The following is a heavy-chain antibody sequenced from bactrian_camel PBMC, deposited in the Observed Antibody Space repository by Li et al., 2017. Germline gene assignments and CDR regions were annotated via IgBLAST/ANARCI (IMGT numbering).Heavy chain of an antibody. D-gene: IGHD7*01. V-gene: IGHV3S53*01. Sequence: VQLVESGGGSVQVGGSLTLACTAHGFTANKCGMDWYRQAAGKQRQWVSHVLPDGSATFPDPVKGRFNITVDKAADTVYLQMNSLKLEDTAMYYCAASSRLTGPSLTPGTYNYWGQGTQVTVS. CDR1: GFTANKCG. CDR3: AASSRLTGPSLTPGTYNY. CDR2: VLPDGSA. J-gene: IGHJ4*01.